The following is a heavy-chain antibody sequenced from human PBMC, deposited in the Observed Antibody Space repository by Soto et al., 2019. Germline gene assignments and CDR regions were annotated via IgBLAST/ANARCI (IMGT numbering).Heavy chain of an antibody. CDR3: ADTYYDVLSGYHDAFDV. CDR2: IYYSGRT. V-gene: IGHV4-39*01. D-gene: IGHD3-3*01. CDR1: GGSITTPNYY. J-gene: IGHJ3*01. Sequence: SETLSLTCTVSGGSITTPNYYWGWIRQPPGKGLEWIGSIYYSGRTYYNPSLNSRVTMSLDTSKNQFSLSLSSVTAADTAVYYCADTYYDVLSGYHDAFDVWGRGTTVTVS.